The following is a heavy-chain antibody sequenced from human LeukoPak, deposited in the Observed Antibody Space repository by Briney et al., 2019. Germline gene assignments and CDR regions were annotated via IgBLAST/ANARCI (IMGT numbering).Heavy chain of an antibody. Sequence: GGSLRLSCAASGFTFSSYAMHWVRQAPGKGLEWVAVISYDGSNKYYADSVKGRFTISRDNSKNTLYLQMNSLRAEDTAVYYCAGDYGDYDYYYYGMDVWGQGTTVTVSS. J-gene: IGHJ6*02. CDR1: GFTFSSYA. V-gene: IGHV3-30-3*01. CDR3: AGDYGDYDYYYYGMDV. D-gene: IGHD4-17*01. CDR2: ISYDGSNK.